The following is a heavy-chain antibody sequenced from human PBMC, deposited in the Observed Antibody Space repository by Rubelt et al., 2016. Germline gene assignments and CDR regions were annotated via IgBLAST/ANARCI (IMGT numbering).Heavy chain of an antibody. Sequence: EVQLVESGGGLVQPGGSLRLSCAASGFTFNSYWMTWVRQAPGKGLEWVSCISSSSDYIYYADSMKGRFTVSRDNAKNSLYLQRNSLRAEDTAVYYCVSRSSWTQIDYWGQGTLVTVSS. CDR1: GFTFNSYW. J-gene: IGHJ4*02. V-gene: IGHV3-21*01. CDR3: VSRSSWTQIDY. CDR2: ISSSSDYI. D-gene: IGHD6-13*01.